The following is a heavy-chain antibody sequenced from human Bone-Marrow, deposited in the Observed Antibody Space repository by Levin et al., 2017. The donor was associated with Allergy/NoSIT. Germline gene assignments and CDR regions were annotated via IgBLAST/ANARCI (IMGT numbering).Heavy chain of an antibody. CDR3: SRRRLDLSGWSSTFDI. J-gene: IGHJ1*01. CDR2: VYWDDDT. D-gene: IGHD3-9*01. V-gene: IGHV2-5*02. CDR1: GFSFSTSGVA. Sequence: SGPTLVKPTQTLTLTCTFSGFSFSTSGVAVGWIRQPPGKAPEWLALVYWDDDTRYRPALKGRLPITNDTSKHQVVFTMTNMDPVDTGTFYCSRRRLDLSGWSSTFDIWGQGSFVTVSS.